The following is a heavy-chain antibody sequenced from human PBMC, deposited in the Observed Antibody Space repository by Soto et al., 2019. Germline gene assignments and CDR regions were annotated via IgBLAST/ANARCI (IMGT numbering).Heavy chain of an antibody. CDR2: IIPIFGTA. CDR1: GGTFSSYA. Sequence: GASVKVSCKASGGTFSSYAISWVRQAPGQGLEWMGGIIPIFGTANYAQKFQGRVTITADESTSTAYMELSSLRSEDTAVYYCARHSSSGWYNNWFDPWGQGTLVTVSS. CDR3: ARHSSSGWYNNWFDP. D-gene: IGHD6-19*01. V-gene: IGHV1-69*13. J-gene: IGHJ5*02.